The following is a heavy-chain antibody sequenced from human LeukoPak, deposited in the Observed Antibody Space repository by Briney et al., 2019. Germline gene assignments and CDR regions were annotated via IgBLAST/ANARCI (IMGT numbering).Heavy chain of an antibody. CDR3: ARQETSSYNGAFDI. CDR2: IKKDGSEM. J-gene: IGHJ3*02. V-gene: IGHV3-7*01. Sequence: GRSLRLSCAASGFIFSNYGMHWVRQAPGKGLEWVANIKKDGSEMYYVDSVKGRFTISRDNAKNSLYLQMNSLRADDTAVYHCARQETSSYNGAFDIWGQGTMVTVSS. D-gene: IGHD1-26*01. CDR1: GFIFSNYG.